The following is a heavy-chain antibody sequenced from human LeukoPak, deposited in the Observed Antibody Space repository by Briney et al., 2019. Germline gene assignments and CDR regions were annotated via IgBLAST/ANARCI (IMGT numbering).Heavy chain of an antibody. Sequence: ASVKVSCKASGYTFTGYYMHWVRQAPGQGLEWMGWINPNSGGTNYAQKFRGRVTMTRDTSISTAYMELSRLRSDDTALYYCARDLRFGEFSTPMDVWGKGTTVTISS. CDR1: GYTFTGYY. D-gene: IGHD3-10*01. CDR3: ARDLRFGEFSTPMDV. CDR2: INPNSGGT. V-gene: IGHV1-2*02. J-gene: IGHJ6*03.